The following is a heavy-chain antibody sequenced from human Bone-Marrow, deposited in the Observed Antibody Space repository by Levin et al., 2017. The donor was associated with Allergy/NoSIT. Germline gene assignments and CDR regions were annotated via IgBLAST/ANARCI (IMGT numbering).Heavy chain of an antibody. CDR3: ARGELGSGYLFDY. D-gene: IGHD5-12*01. J-gene: IGHJ4*02. CDR2: MYPNSDNA. Sequence: GASVKVSCKTSGYTFTSFDINWVRQAIGQGLEWMGWMYPNSDNAGYAQKFQGRVTMTRNTSISTAYMELSSLRSEDTAIYYCARGELGSGYLFDYWGQGTLVTVSS. V-gene: IGHV1-8*01. CDR1: GYTFTSFD.